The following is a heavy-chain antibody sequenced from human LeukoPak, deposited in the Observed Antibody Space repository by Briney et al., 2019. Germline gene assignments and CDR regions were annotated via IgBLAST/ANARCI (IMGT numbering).Heavy chain of an antibody. Sequence: GGSLRLSCAASGFTFDDYGMSWVRQAPGKGLEWVSGINWNGGSTGYADSVKGRFTISRDNAKDSLYLQMNSLRAEDTALYHCARVSEAARNYYYYYMDVWGKGTTVTVSS. CDR3: ARVSEAARNYYYYYMDV. V-gene: IGHV3-20*01. J-gene: IGHJ6*03. CDR1: GFTFDDYG. CDR2: INWNGGST. D-gene: IGHD6-6*01.